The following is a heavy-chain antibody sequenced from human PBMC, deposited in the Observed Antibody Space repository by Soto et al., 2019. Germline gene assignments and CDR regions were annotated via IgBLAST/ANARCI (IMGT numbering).Heavy chain of an antibody. CDR3: ARDCSGSGYDPNYFDY. V-gene: IGHV1-46*01. CDR1: GYTFTSYY. Sequence: GASVKVSCKASGYTFTSYYMHWVRQAPGQGLEWMGIINPSGGSANYAQKFQGRVTMTRDTSTSTVYMELSSLRSEDTAVYSCARDCSGSGYDPNYFDYWGQGTLVTVSS. CDR2: INPSGGSA. J-gene: IGHJ4*02. D-gene: IGHD5-12*01.